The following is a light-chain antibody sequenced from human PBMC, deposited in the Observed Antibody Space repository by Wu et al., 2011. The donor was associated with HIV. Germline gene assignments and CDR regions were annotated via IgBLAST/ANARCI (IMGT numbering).Light chain of an antibody. J-gene: IGKJ2*01. CDR3: QQYNSYPYT. V-gene: IGKV1-5*03. CDR2: EAS. Sequence: AWYQXKPGQAPKLLIYEASNFKWGPIKVQRQWIWPEFTLTISSLQPDDFATYYCQQYNSYPYTFGQGTKMEIK.